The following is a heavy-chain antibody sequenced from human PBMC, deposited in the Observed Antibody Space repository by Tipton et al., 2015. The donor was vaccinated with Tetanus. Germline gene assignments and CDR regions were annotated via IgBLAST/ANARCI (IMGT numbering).Heavy chain of an antibody. Sequence: TLSLTCSVSGASLRSGDYNWSWIRQPPGKGLEWLAYISDSGLSNSNYFLKSRITKSRDTSRNQFSLKLTSVTAADTAVYYCTRANHEFPKKGPFDSWGQGTLVIVS. V-gene: IGHV4-61*08. J-gene: IGHJ4*02. CDR2: ISDSGLS. CDR1: GASLRSGDYN. D-gene: IGHD3-10*01. CDR3: TRANHEFPKKGPFDS.